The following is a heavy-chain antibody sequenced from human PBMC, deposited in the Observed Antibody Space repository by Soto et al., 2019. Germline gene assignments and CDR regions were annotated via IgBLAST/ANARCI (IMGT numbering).Heavy chain of an antibody. J-gene: IGHJ5*02. CDR3: ARERGDSHWIDP. CDR1: GGSVSSESYY. V-gene: IGHV4-61*01. D-gene: IGHD2-21*01. CDR2: VENSGST. Sequence: SETLSLTCIVSGGSVSSESYYWIWIRQTPGKGLEWIGNVENSGSTKYNPSLKSRVTISVDTSKNQFSLKLSSVTGADTAVYYCARERGDSHWIDPWGQGTLVTVSS.